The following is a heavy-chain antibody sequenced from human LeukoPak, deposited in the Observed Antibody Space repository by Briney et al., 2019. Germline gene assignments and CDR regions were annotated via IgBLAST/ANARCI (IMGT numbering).Heavy chain of an antibody. V-gene: IGHV3-64*01. D-gene: IGHD2-15*01. CDR1: GFTFSSYA. CDR3: ARDGIGGNPGGFDY. J-gene: IGHJ4*02. Sequence: GGSLRLSCAASGFTFSSYAMHWVRQAPGKGLEYVSAISSNGGSTYYANSVKGRFTISRDNSKNTLYLQMGSLRAEDTAVYYCARDGIGGNPGGFDYWGQGTLVTVSS. CDR2: ISSNGGST.